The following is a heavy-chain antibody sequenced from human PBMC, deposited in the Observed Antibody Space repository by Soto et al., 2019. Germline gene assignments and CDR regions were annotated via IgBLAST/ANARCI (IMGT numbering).Heavy chain of an antibody. V-gene: IGHV1-69*01. Sequence: QLVQAAAEVNKPGSSVNVSCNASVGTFSSYAISCLRQAPGQAREWMGGFIPICGTANYSQKSPGRVTITAGEFTRTDYMELSSLGSADTAVYYCASGWELATGYYYVMDVWGQGTTVTVSS. D-gene: IGHD1-26*01. J-gene: IGHJ6*02. CDR2: FIPICGTA. CDR3: ASGWELATGYYYVMDV. CDR1: VGTFSSYA.